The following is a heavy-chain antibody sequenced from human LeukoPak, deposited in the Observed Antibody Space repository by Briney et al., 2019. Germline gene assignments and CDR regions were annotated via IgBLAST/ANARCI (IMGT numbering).Heavy chain of an antibody. Sequence: PGGSLRLSCAASGFXFSDFYISWIRQAPGKGREWLSDISSSSTDTNYADSVKGRFTISRDNAKNSLFLQLNSLRAEDTAVYYCARKTYYYDSGSYSKSYYFDYWGQGTLVTVSS. CDR2: ISSSSTDT. CDR3: ARKTYYYDSGSYSKSYYFDY. CDR1: GFXFSDFY. J-gene: IGHJ4*02. V-gene: IGHV3-11*06. D-gene: IGHD3-10*01.